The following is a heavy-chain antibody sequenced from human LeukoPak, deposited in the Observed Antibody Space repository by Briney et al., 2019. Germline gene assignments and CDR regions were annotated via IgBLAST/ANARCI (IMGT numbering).Heavy chain of an antibody. CDR2: IYYSGST. CDR1: GGSISSYY. J-gene: IGHJ4*02. D-gene: IGHD4-23*01. V-gene: IGHV4-59*01. Sequence: SETLSLTCTVSGGSISSYYWSWIRQPPGKGLEWIGYIYYSGSTNYNPSLKSRVTISVDTSKNQFSLKLSSVTAADTAVYHCATYGGNSGPLFDYWGQGTLVTVSS. CDR3: ATYGGNSGPLFDY.